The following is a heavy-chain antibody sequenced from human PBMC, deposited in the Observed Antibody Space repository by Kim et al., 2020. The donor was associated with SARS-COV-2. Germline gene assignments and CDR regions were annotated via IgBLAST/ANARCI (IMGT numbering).Heavy chain of an antibody. CDR1: GFTFSTYA. D-gene: IGHD2-21*01. Sequence: GGSLRLSCSASGFTFSTYAMHWVRQAPGKGLEHVSAINYDGRNTYYTASVRGRFTISRDNSKNTLYLQMSSLRLEDTAVYYCVRFCGEIHCHPFDYWGQGTLVTVSS. J-gene: IGHJ4*02. CDR3: VRFCGEIHCHPFDY. V-gene: IGHV3-64D*09. CDR2: INYDGRNT.